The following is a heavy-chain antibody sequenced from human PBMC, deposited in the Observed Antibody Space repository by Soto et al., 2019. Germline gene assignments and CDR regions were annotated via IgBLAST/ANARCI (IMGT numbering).Heavy chain of an antibody. V-gene: IGHV1-18*01. D-gene: IGHD2-2*02. CDR1: GYTFTSYG. J-gene: IGHJ4*02. CDR2: ISAYNVNT. CDR3: ARGGFVVVPAAIVIPFDY. Sequence: QVQLVQSGAEVKKPGASVKVSCKASGYTFTSYGISWVRQAPGQGLEWMGWISAYNVNTNYAQTLQGKVTMTTDTSTSTASMELRSLRSDDTAVYYCARGGFVVVPAAIVIPFDYWGQGTLVTVSS.